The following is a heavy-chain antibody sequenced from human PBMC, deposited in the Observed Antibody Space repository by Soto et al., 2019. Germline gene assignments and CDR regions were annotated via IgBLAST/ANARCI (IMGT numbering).Heavy chain of an antibody. CDR3: ARDNSSSWYGQTNWFDP. D-gene: IGHD6-13*01. CDR2: IWNDGSQK. Sequence: GGSLRLSCAASGFTFSNYGMHWVRQAPGKGLEWVAVIWNDGSQKYSAESVKGRFTISRDNSKNTLYLQMDSLRAEDTAVYYCARDNSSSWYGQTNWFDPWGQGTLVTVSS. J-gene: IGHJ5*02. V-gene: IGHV3-33*01. CDR1: GFTFSNYG.